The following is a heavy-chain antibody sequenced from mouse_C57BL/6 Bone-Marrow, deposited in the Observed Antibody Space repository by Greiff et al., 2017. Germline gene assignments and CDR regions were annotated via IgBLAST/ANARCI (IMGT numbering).Heavy chain of an antibody. J-gene: IGHJ2*01. V-gene: IGHV1-82*01. CDR3: SKLGTDY. CDR2: IYPGDGDT. D-gene: IGHD4-1*01. CDR1: GYAFSSSW. Sequence: QVQLQQSGPELVKPGASVTISCKASGYAFSSSWMNWVKQRPGKGLEWIGRIYPGDGDTNYNGKFKGKATLTAAKSSSTAYMQLSSLTSEDSAVYFCSKLGTDYWGQGTTLTVSS.